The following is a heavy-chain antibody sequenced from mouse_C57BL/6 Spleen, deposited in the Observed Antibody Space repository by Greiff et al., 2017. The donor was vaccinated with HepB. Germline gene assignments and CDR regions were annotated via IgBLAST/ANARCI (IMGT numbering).Heavy chain of an antibody. D-gene: IGHD2-4*01. J-gene: IGHJ2*01. CDR3: AREDYDYDAPYYFDY. CDR1: GYTFTSYW. Sequence: QVQLKQPGAELVKPGASVKMSCKASGYTFTSYWITWVKQRPGQGLEWIGDIYPGSGSTNYNEKFKSKATLTVDTSSSTAYMQLSSLTSEDSAVYYCAREDYDYDAPYYFDYWGQGTTLTVSS. V-gene: IGHV1-55*01. CDR2: IYPGSGST.